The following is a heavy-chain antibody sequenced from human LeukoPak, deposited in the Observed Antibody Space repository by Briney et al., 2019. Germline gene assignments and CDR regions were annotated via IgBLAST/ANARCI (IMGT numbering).Heavy chain of an antibody. CDR2: ITWGRDNL. Sequence: GGSLSLSCAVSGFIFDDYAMLWVAQAPGKGLGWVSGITWGRDNLAYAASGRGRFTISRDNRKNLLNLQMNSLRPDDSAVYYCVKDLGRAITSALALDVWGQGTTVTVSS. CDR1: GFIFDDYA. J-gene: IGHJ6*02. V-gene: IGHV3-9*01. D-gene: IGHD1-14*01. CDR3: VKDLGRAITSALALDV.